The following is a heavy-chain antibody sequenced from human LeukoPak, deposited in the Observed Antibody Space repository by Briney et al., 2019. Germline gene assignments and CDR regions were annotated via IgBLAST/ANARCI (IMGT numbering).Heavy chain of an antibody. CDR1: GGSFSGYD. V-gene: IGHV4-34*01. CDR2: INHSGST. J-gene: IGHJ5*02. D-gene: IGHD3-10*01. Sequence: SESLSLTCAVYGGSFSGYDWSWIRLPPGKGLEWIGEINHSGSTNYNPSLKSRVTISVDTSKNQFSLKLSSVTAADTAVYYCARGRYYYGSGSTNWFDPWGQGTLVTVSS. CDR3: ARGRYYYGSGSTNWFDP.